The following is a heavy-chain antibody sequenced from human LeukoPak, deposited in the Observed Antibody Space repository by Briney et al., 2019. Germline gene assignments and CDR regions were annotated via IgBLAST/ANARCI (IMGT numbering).Heavy chain of an antibody. J-gene: IGHJ4*02. CDR3: AQKSSSWTNFDY. D-gene: IGHD6-13*01. V-gene: IGHV1-24*01. CDR2: FDPEDGET. CDR1: GYTLTELS. Sequence: ASVTVSCKVSGYTLTELSMHWVRQAPGKGREWMGGFDPEDGETIYAQKFQGRVTMTEDTSTDTAYMELSSLRSEDTAVYYCAQKSSSWTNFDYWGQGTLVTVSS.